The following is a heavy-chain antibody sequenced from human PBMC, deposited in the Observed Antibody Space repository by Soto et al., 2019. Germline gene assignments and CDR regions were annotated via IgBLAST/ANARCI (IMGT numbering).Heavy chain of an antibody. V-gene: IGHV4-59*01. J-gene: IGHJ6*02. D-gene: IGHD6-13*01. Sequence: KPSETLSLTCTVTGGSIGSYYWSWIRQSPGRGLEWIGCVYYSDGTNYNPSLKSRATMSMDKSNNQFSLRLRSVTAADTAVYYCARTESSSWSFFYYGMDVWGQGTTVTVSS. CDR3: ARTESSSWSFFYYGMDV. CDR1: GGSIGSYY. CDR2: VYYSDGT.